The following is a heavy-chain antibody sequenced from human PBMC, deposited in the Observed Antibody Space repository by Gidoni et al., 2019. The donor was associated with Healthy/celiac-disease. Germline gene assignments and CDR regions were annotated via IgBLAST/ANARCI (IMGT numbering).Heavy chain of an antibody. J-gene: IGHJ3*02. V-gene: IGHV3-21*01. CDR2: ISSSSSYI. CDR3: ARDHRGAFDI. Sequence: SISSSSSYIYYADSVKGRFTISRDNAKNSLYLQMNSLRAEDTAVYYCARDHRGAFDIWGQGTMVTVSS.